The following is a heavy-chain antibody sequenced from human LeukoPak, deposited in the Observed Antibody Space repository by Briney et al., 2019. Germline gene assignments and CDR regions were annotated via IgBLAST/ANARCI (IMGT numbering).Heavy chain of an antibody. D-gene: IGHD3-22*01. CDR1: GGSISSYY. V-gene: IGHV4-59*01. CDR3: ARGPHVVILDY. CDR2: IYYSGST. J-gene: IGHJ4*02. Sequence: SETLSLTCTVSGGSISSYYWSWIRQPPGKGLEWIGYIYYSGSTNYNPSLKSRVTISVDTSKNQFSLKLSSVTAADTAVYYCARGPHVVILDYWGQGTLVTVSS.